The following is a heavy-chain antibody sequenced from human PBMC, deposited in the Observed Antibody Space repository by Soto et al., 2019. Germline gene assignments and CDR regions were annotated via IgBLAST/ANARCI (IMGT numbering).Heavy chain of an antibody. CDR3: ARSTNDYGDRH. Sequence: QVQLVQSGAEVKKPGASVKVSCKASGYTFTSYDINWVRQATGPGLEWMGWMNTYSGNTGYAQKFQDRVIMTRNTSISTAYKVLISLISEDTAVYYCARSTNDYGDRHWGQGTLVTVSS. J-gene: IGHJ4*02. V-gene: IGHV1-8*01. CDR1: GYTFTSYD. D-gene: IGHD4-17*01. CDR2: MNTYSGNT.